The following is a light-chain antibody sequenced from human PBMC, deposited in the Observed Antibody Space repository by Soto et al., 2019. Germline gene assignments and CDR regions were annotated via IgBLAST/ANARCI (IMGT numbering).Light chain of an antibody. CDR1: QTINNF. CDR2: AAS. Sequence: IQMTQSPYTLAAAVAFRKTITCRASQTINNFLSWYQHKPGKAPKLLIYAASSLQSGVPSRFRGSGSGTDFTLTISSLQPEDFATYYFQQSYHIPWTFGQGTKVDIK. CDR3: QQSYHIPWT. V-gene: IGKV1-39*01. J-gene: IGKJ1*01.